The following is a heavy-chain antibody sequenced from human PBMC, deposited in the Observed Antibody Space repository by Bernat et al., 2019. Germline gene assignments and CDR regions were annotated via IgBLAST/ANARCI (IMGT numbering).Heavy chain of an antibody. CDR3: AKDPGNVVAPAAKHYYYGMDV. D-gene: IGHD2-2*01. CDR2: ISYDGSNK. V-gene: IGHV3-30*18. CDR1: GFTFSSYG. Sequence: QVQLVESGGGVVQPGRSLRLSCAASGFTFSSYGMHWVRQAPGKGLEWVAVISYDGSNKYYADSVKGRFTISRDNSKNTLYLQMNSLRAEDTAVYYCAKDPGNVVAPAAKHYYYGMDVWGQGTTVTVSS. J-gene: IGHJ6*02.